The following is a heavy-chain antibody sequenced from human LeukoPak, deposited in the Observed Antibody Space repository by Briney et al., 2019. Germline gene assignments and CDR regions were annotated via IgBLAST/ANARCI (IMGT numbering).Heavy chain of an antibody. D-gene: IGHD2-15*01. CDR1: GGSFSGYY. CDR3: ARYWWSGAAPGSWFDP. V-gene: IGHV4-59*08. CDR2: INYSGNT. J-gene: IGHJ5*02. Sequence: PSETLSLTCAVYGGSFSGYYWNWIRQPPGKGLEWIGYINYSGNTNYNPSLKSRVTISIDTSKNQFSLKLSSVTAADTAVYYCARYWWSGAAPGSWFDPWGQGTLVTVSS.